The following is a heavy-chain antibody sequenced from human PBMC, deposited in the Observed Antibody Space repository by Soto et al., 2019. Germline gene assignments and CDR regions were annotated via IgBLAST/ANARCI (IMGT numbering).Heavy chain of an antibody. J-gene: IGHJ5*02. Sequence: QITLKESGPTLVKPTQTLTLTCTFSGFSLNTNGVRVGWIRQPPGMAPEWLAIISWDDEKHYSPSLESRVTITKDTSKNQVVLTMTNMDPVDTGTYYCANRRAWSSDWYDWFDPWGPGILVTVSS. CDR2: ISWDDEK. V-gene: IGHV2-5*02. CDR1: GFSLNTNGVR. CDR3: ANRRAWSSDWYDWFDP. D-gene: IGHD6-19*01.